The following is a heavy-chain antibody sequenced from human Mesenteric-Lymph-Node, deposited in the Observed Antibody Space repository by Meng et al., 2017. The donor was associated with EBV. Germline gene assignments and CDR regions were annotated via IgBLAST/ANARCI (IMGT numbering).Heavy chain of an antibody. D-gene: IGHD4-17*01. V-gene: IGHV4-30-2*06. J-gene: IGHJ4*02. CDR2: VHHSGLT. CDR1: GGSVNSGGYS. CDR3: AGGDYVNQFNY. Sequence: HLLLQDSGSGLVKPAQTLSPTCTVSGGSVNSGGYSWSWIRQSPEKGLEWIGYVHHSGLTYYNPSLETRVIISLERSKNQFSLKLTSVTAADTAVYYCAGGDYVNQFNYWGQGTLVTVSS.